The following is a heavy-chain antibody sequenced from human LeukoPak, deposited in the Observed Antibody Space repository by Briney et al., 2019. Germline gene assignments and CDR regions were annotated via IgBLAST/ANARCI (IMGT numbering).Heavy chain of an antibody. V-gene: IGHV3-23*01. CDR3: AKDPVGALYYFDY. J-gene: IGHJ4*02. Sequence: GGSLRLSCAASGFTFSSYGMHWVRQAPGKGLEWVSAISGSGGSTYYADSAKGRFTISRDNSKNTLYLQMNSLRAEDTAVYYCAKDPVGALYYFDYWGQGTLVTVSS. CDR1: GFTFSSYG. CDR2: ISGSGGST. D-gene: IGHD1-26*01.